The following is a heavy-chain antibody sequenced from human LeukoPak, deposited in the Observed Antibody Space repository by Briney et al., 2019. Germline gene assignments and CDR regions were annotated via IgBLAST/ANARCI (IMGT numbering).Heavy chain of an antibody. CDR2: ISSNGGST. J-gene: IGHJ4*02. CDR3: VAHCSRTSCYLSFFDY. CDR1: GFTFSSYA. V-gene: IGHV3-64D*06. D-gene: IGHD2-2*01. Sequence: GGSLRLSCSASGFTFSSYAMHWVRQAPGKGLEYVSAISSNGGSTYYADSVKGRFTISRDNSKNTLYLQMSSLRAEDTAVYYCVAHCSRTSCYLSFFDYWGQGTLVTVSS.